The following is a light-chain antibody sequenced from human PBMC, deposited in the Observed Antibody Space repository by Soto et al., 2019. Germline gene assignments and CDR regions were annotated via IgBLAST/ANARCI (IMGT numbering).Light chain of an antibody. CDR2: EVS. Sequence: QSALTQPPSASGSPGQSVTISCTGTGSDVGGYNYVSWYQQHPGKAPKLMISEVSKRPSGVPDRFSGSKSGNTASLTVSGLQAEDEADYYCSSFAGNNNLVFGGGTKLTV. V-gene: IGLV2-8*01. CDR1: GSDVGGYNY. J-gene: IGLJ2*01. CDR3: SSFAGNNNLV.